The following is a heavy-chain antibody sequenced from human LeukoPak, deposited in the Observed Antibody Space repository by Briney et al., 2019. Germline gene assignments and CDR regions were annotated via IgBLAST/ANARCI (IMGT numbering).Heavy chain of an antibody. Sequence: GGSLRLSCAASGLTFRNYAMSWVRQAPGKGLEWVSAISEGGDSTYYAASVKGRFTISRDNSKNTLYLQMNSLRAADTALYFCAKDISQGYTYGSIEQDYWGQGTLVTVSS. CDR3: AKDISQGYTYGSIEQDY. D-gene: IGHD5-18*01. CDR2: ISEGGDST. CDR1: GLTFRNYA. J-gene: IGHJ4*02. V-gene: IGHV3-23*01.